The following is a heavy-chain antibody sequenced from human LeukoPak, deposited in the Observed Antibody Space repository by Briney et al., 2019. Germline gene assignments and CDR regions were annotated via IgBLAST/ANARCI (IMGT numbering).Heavy chain of an antibody. CDR3: AKGAGIAAAGIVF. V-gene: IGHV3-23*01. D-gene: IGHD6-13*01. CDR2: ISGSGGST. J-gene: IGHJ4*02. CDR1: GFTFSSYS. Sequence: GGSLRLSCAASGFTFSSYSMNWVRQAPGKGLEWVSAISGSGGSTYYADSVKGRFTISRDNSNNTLYLQMNSLRAEDTAVYYCAKGAGIAAAGIVFWGRGTLVTVSS.